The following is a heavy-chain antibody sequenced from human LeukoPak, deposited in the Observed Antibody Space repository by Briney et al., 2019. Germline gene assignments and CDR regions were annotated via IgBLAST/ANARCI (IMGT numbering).Heavy chain of an antibody. Sequence: GGSLRLSCVAPGFIFSSYAMNWVRQAPGKGLEWVAVISFDGSNTYYADSVKGRFTISRDNSKNTLYLQMNSLRAEDTAVYYCAKDRVPPSFDYWGQGTLVTVSS. CDR2: ISFDGSNT. V-gene: IGHV3-30*04. J-gene: IGHJ4*02. CDR1: GFIFSSYA. CDR3: AKDRVPPSFDY.